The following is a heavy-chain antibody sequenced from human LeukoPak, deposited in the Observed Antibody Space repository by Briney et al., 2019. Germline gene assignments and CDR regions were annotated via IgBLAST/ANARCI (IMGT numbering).Heavy chain of an antibody. J-gene: IGHJ6*03. Sequence: GRSLRLSCEGSGFIFRSYAMHWVRQAPGRGLEWLTFISYNGADIEYSDSVKGRFTISRDNSKKTLYLQMSSLRAEDTAVYYCVKGMLNYYYMDAWGKGTTVTVSS. CDR1: GFIFRSYA. V-gene: IGHV3-30*04. CDR2: ISYNGADI. CDR3: VKGMLNYYYMDA. D-gene: IGHD3-16*01.